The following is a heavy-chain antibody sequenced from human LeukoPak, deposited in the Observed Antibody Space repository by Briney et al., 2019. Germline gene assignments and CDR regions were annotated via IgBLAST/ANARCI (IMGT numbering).Heavy chain of an antibody. CDR3: AKLGKTENHYGSGRFSYYYYMDV. V-gene: IGHV3-23*01. D-gene: IGHD3-10*01. CDR1: GFTFRSYG. J-gene: IGHJ6*03. CDR2: ISGSGGST. Sequence: GGSLRLSCAASGFTFRSYGMSWVRQAPGKGLEWVSAISGSGGSTYYADSVRGRFTISRDNSKNTLYLQMNSLRAEDTAVYYCAKLGKTENHYGSGRFSYYYYMDVWGKGTTVTISS.